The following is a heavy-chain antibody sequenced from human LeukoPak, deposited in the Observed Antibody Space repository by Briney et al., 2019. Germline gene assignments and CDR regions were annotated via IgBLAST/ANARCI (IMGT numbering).Heavy chain of an antibody. CDR3: ARDHYYDSSGYYLGDAFDI. CDR2: INPNSGGT. D-gene: IGHD3-22*01. Sequence: ASVKVSCKASGYTFTGYYMHWVRQAPGQGLEWMGGINPNSGGTNYAQKFQGRVTMTRDTSISTAYMELSRLRSNDTAVYYCARDHYYDSSGYYLGDAFDIWGQGTMVTVSS. CDR1: GYTFTGYY. V-gene: IGHV1-2*02. J-gene: IGHJ3*02.